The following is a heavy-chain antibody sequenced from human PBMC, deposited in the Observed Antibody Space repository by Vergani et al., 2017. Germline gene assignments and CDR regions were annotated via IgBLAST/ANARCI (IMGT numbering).Heavy chain of an antibody. V-gene: IGHV3-23*01. D-gene: IGHD5-12*01. CDR3: AKANPRNSGYDYLYYYHAMDF. CDR1: GFTFNHYA. Sequence: EVQLLESGGDLVQPGGSLRLSCAASGFTFNHYAMNWVRQAPGKGLEWVSGISGSGGSTYYAGSVKGRFTISRDSSKNTLYLQMNSLSAGDTAVYYCAKANPRNSGYDYLYYYHAMDFWGKGTTVTVSS. J-gene: IGHJ6*04. CDR2: ISGSGGST.